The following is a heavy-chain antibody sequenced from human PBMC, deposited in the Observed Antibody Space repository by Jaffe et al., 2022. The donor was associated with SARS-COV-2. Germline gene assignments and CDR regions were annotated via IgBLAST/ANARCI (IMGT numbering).Heavy chain of an antibody. D-gene: IGHD3-22*01. V-gene: IGHV3-33*01. CDR1: GFTFSSYG. CDR3: ARDRRLEYPPRGSSGYDY. CDR2: IWYDGSNK. Sequence: QVQLVESGGGVVQPGRSLRLSCAASGFTFSSYGMHWVRQAPGKGLEWVAVIWYDGSNKYYADSVKGRFTISRDNSKNTLYLQMNSLRAEDTAVYYCARDRRLEYPPRGSSGYDYWGQGTLVTVSS. J-gene: IGHJ4*02.